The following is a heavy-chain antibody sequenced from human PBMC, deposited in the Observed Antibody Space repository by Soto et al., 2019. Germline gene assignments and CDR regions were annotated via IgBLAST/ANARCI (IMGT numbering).Heavy chain of an antibody. CDR3: ASAHRYYHYPDI. D-gene: IGHD3-10*01. J-gene: IGHJ3*02. CDR2: IHYSETI. V-gene: IGHV4-30-4*01. CDR1: GAYVNSGDYY. Sequence: PSETLSLTCTVSGAYVNSGDYYWSRVRQPPGRGLEWIGYIHYSETIYYNPSLKSRVQILVETFKNQSSLEVSSVTAADTAVYYGASAHRYYHYPDIWGQGTSVTVSS.